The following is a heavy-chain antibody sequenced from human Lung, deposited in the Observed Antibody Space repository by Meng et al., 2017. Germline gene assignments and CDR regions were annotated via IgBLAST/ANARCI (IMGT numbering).Heavy chain of an antibody. CDR1: GGSISSSNYY. J-gene: IGHJ2*01. CDR3: ARGQKGYFDL. Sequence: VQLQESGPGLVKPSQTLSLTCLVSGGSISSSNYYWSWIRQPPGKGLEWSGHIYNSGSTYYNPSLKSRITISVDTSKNQFSLKLSSVTAADTAVYYCARGQKGYFDLWGRGTLVTVSS. V-gene: IGHV4-30-4*01. CDR2: IYNSGST.